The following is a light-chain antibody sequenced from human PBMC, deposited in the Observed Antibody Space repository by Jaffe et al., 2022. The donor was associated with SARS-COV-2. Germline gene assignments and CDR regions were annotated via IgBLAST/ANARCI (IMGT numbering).Light chain of an antibody. CDR1: QSISSN. CDR2: GAS. J-gene: IGKJ1*01. Sequence: EIVMTQSPGTLSVSPGERVTLSCRASQSISSNLAWFQQKPGQAPRLLIYGASTRATGIPARFSGRGSGTEFTLTISSLQSEDFAVYYCQQYNNWLTWTFGQGTKVEI. V-gene: IGKV3-15*01. CDR3: QQYNNWLTWT.